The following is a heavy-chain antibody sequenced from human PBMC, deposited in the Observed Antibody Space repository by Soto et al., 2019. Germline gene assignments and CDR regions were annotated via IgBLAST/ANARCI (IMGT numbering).Heavy chain of an antibody. CDR2: IWYDGSNK. V-gene: IGHV3-33*01. CDR3: ASYTARYSSSWYDFEY. J-gene: IGHJ4*02. D-gene: IGHD6-13*01. CDR1: GFTFSSYV. Sequence: PGGSLRRSCAASGFTFSSYVMHWVRQAPGKGLEWLAVIWYDGSNKYYADSVKGRFTISIDNSKNTLYLQMNSLRAEDTAVYYCASYTARYSSSWYDFEYWGQGTMVTVSS.